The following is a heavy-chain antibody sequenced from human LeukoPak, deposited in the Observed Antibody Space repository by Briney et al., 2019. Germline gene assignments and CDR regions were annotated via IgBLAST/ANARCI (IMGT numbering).Heavy chain of an antibody. Sequence: PSETLSLTCTVSGGSISSSSYYWGWIRQPPGKGLEWIGSIYYSGSTYYNPSLKSRVTISVDTSKNQFSLKLSSVTAADTAVYYCARGAQNAVAGAFDAFDIWGQGTMVTVSS. CDR3: ARGAQNAVAGAFDAFDI. J-gene: IGHJ3*02. V-gene: IGHV4-39*07. D-gene: IGHD6-19*01. CDR1: GGSISSSSYY. CDR2: IYYSGST.